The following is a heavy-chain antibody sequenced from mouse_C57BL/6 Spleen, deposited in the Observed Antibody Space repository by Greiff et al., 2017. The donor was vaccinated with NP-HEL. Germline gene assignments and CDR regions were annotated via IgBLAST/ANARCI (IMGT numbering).Heavy chain of an antibody. CDR2: IYPGSGNT. V-gene: IGHV1-76*01. CDR3: ARETDYVDY. Sequence: QVQLQQSGAELVRPGASVKLSCKASGYTFTDYYINWVKQRPGQGLEWIARIYPGSGNTYYNEKFKGKATLTAEKSSSTAYMQLSSLTSEDSAVYFCARETDYVDYWGQGTTLTVSS. J-gene: IGHJ2*01. CDR1: GYTFTDYY.